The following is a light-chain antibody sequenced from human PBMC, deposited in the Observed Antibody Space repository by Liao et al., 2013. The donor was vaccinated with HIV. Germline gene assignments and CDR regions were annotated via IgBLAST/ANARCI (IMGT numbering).Light chain of an antibody. CDR1: KLGNKF. CDR3: QAWDSSSSYV. J-gene: IGLJ1*01. V-gene: IGLV3-1*01. Sequence: SYELTQPSSVSVSPGQTAIITCSGDKLGNKFVCWYQQKPGQSPVLVIDQDTKRPSGIPERFSGSNSGNTATLTISGTQAMDEADYYCQAWDSSSSYVFGTGTKVTVL. CDR2: QDT.